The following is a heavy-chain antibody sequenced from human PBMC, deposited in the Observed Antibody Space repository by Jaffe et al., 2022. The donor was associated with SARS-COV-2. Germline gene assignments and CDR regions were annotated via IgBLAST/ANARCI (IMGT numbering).Heavy chain of an antibody. Sequence: EVQLVESGGGLVQPGGSLRLSCAASGFTFSSYSMNWVRQAPGKGLEWVSYISSSSSTIYYADSVKGRFTISRDNAKNSLYLQMNSLRDEDTAVYYCARDPYGGNPSNAPYWYFDLWGRGTLVTVSS. V-gene: IGHV3-48*02. CDR3: ARDPYGGNPSNAPYWYFDL. CDR2: ISSSSSTI. D-gene: IGHD4-17*01. J-gene: IGHJ2*01. CDR1: GFTFSSYS.